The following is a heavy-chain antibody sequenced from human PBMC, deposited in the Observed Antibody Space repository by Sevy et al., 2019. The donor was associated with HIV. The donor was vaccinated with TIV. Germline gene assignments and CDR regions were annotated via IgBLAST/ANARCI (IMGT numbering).Heavy chain of an antibody. J-gene: IGHJ3*01. CDR1: GFTFSRYW. CDR2: VKEDGSEK. Sequence: GGSLRLSCAASGFTFSRYWMSWVRQAPGKGLEWVGNVKEDGSEKYYGDSVKGRFTISRDNAKNSLFLQMKSLRAADTAVYYCARGDYYDRSGFYIDAFDVWGQGTMVTVSS. D-gene: IGHD3-22*01. CDR3: ARGDYYDRSGFYIDAFDV. V-gene: IGHV3-7*04.